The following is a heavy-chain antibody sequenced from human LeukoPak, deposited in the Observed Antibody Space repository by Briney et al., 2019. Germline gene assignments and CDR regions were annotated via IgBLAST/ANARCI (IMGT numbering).Heavy chain of an antibody. J-gene: IGHJ4*02. CDR3: ARVGVDFWSGYRYYFDY. CDR2: IKQDGSEK. V-gene: IGHV3-7*01. CDR1: GFTFSSYW. D-gene: IGHD3-3*01. Sequence: PGGSLRLSCAASGFTFSSYWMSWVRQAPGKGLEWVANIKQDGSEKYYVDSVKGRFTISRDNAKNSLYLQMNSLRAEDTAVYYCARVGVDFWSGYRYYFDYWGQGTLVTVSS.